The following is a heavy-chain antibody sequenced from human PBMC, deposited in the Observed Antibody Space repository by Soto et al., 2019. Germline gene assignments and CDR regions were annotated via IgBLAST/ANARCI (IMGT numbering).Heavy chain of an antibody. Sequence: QVQLQQWGAGLLKPSETLSLTCAVDGGSFSGYYWSWIRQPPGKVLEWIGEINHSGSTNYNPSLKSRVTISIDTSKNQFSLKLSSVSAADTAVYYCAKIPRGPKDAFDVWGQGTMVTVSS. CDR1: GGSFSGYY. CDR3: AKIPRGPKDAFDV. CDR2: INHSGST. D-gene: IGHD5-12*01. J-gene: IGHJ3*01. V-gene: IGHV4-34*01.